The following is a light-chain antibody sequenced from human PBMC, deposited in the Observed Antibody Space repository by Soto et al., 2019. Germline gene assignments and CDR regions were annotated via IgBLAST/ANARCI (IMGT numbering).Light chain of an antibody. V-gene: IGKV4-1*01. J-gene: IGKJ4*01. CDR1: QSVLYNSDNKNY. CDR3: HQYYTTLS. Sequence: DIVMTQSPDSLAVSLGERATINCKSSQSVLYNSDNKNYLAWYQQKAGQPPKLLIYWASTRDSGVPDRFSGSGSGADFTLTINNLQAEDLAVYYCHQYYTTLSFGGGTKVEIK. CDR2: WAS.